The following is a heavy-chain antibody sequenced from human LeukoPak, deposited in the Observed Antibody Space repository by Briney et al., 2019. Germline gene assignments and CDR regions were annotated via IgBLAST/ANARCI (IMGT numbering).Heavy chain of an antibody. CDR3: ARAAIVVVVAAKNDAFDI. V-gene: IGHV4-39*07. D-gene: IGHD2-15*01. CDR1: GGSISSSSYY. CDR2: IYYSGST. J-gene: IGHJ3*02. Sequence: SETLSLTCTVSGGSISSSSYYWGWIRQPPGKGLEWIASIYYSGSTYYNPSLKSRVTISVDTSKNQFSLKLSSVTAADTAVYYCARAAIVVVVAAKNDAFDIWGQGTMVTVSS.